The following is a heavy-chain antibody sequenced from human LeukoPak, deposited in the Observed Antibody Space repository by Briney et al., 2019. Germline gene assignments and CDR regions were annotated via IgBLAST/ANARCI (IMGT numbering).Heavy chain of an antibody. Sequence: GEPLNISSKASGSSFISYWIGWVRQMPGKGLAWMGIIYPGDSDTRYGPSFQGQVTISADKSISTAYLQWNSLKASDTAMYYCARPVCTTTTCYGYYFDYWGQGTLVTVSS. CDR1: GSSFISYW. V-gene: IGHV5-51*01. CDR2: IYPGDSDT. J-gene: IGHJ4*02. D-gene: IGHD2-2*01. CDR3: ARPVCTTTTCYGYYFDY.